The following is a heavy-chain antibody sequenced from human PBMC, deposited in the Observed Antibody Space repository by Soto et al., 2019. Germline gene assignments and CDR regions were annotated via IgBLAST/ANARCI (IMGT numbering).Heavy chain of an antibody. D-gene: IGHD2-2*02. Sequence: QVHLVQSGAEVKKPGSSVKVSCKYSGGTFRTESINWVRQAPGQGLEWMGGILPFFGTADYAPRFQGRVTITADGATTTAYMELSSLTSQDTAVYFCAIGHEYRGNSDDLDVWGRGPMVTVSS. CDR1: GGTFRTES. J-gene: IGHJ3*01. V-gene: IGHV1-69*13. CDR3: AIGHEYRGNSDDLDV. CDR2: ILPFFGTA.